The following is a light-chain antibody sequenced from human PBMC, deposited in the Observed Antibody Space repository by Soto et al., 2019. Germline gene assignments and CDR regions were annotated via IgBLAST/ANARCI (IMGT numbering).Light chain of an antibody. Sequence: EIVLTQSPATLSVSPGERATLSCRASQSVGNNLAWYQQQPGQAPRLLVYAASTRATGLPAKYSGSGSGTEFTLTISSLQSEDFAVYYCQQYNDWPQTFGQGTKVEIK. CDR2: AAS. V-gene: IGKV3-15*01. CDR3: QQYNDWPQT. CDR1: QSVGNN. J-gene: IGKJ1*01.